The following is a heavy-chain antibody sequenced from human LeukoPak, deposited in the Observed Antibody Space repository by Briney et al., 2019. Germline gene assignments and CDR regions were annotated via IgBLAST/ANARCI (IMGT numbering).Heavy chain of an antibody. CDR2: IYHSGST. Sequence: SETLSLTCTVSGGSISSSSYYWGWIRQPPGKGLEWIGSIYHSGSTNYNPSLKSRVTISVDTSKNQFSLKLSSVTAADTAVYYCARGGGAFDIWGQGTMVTVSS. CDR3: ARGGGAFDI. J-gene: IGHJ3*02. D-gene: IGHD3-10*01. CDR1: GGSISSSSYY. V-gene: IGHV4-39*07.